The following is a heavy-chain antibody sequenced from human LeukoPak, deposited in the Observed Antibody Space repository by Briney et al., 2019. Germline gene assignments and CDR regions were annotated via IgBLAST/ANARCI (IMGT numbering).Heavy chain of an antibody. V-gene: IGHV4-61*08. Sequence: SETLSLTCTVSGGSISSGGYYWSWIRQPPGKGLEWIGYIYYSGSTNYNPSLKSRVTISVDTSKNQFSLKLSSVTAADTAVYYCARGDVDTAMVIDYWGQGTLVTVSS. CDR3: ARGDVDTAMVIDY. CDR2: IYYSGST. CDR1: GGSISSGGYY. D-gene: IGHD5-18*01. J-gene: IGHJ4*02.